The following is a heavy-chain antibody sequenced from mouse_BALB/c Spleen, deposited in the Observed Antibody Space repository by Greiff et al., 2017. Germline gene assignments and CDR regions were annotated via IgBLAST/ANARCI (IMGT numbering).Heavy chain of an antibody. V-gene: IGHV5-9-3*01. CDR1: GFTFSSYA. Sequence: EVQRVESGGGLVKPGGSLKLSCAASGFTFSSYAMSWVRQTPEKRLEWVATISSGGSYTYYPDSVKGRFTISRDNAKNTLYLQMSSLRSEDTAMYYCASYSGYYAMDYWGQGTSVTVSS. J-gene: IGHJ4*01. CDR3: ASYSGYYAMDY. CDR2: ISSGGSYT.